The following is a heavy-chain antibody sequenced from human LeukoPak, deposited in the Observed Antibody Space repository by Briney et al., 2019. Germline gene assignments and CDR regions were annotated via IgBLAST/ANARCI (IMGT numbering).Heavy chain of an antibody. Sequence: SETLSLTCTVSGGSISSGDYYWSWIRQPPGKGLEGIGNIYYSGSTYYNPSLKSRVTISVDTSKNQFSLKLSSVTAADTAVYYCARGEDILTGYYNVGDAFDIWDQGTMVTVSS. CDR3: ARGEDILTGYYNVGDAFDI. V-gene: IGHV4-30-4*01. CDR2: IYYSGST. J-gene: IGHJ3*02. D-gene: IGHD3-9*01. CDR1: GGSISSGDYY.